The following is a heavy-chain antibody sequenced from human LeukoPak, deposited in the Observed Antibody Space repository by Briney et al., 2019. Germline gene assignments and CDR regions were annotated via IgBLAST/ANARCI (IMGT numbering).Heavy chain of an antibody. CDR3: AREPRGYSYGL. Sequence: GGSLRLSCTASGFTFSSYWMAWVRQAPGKGLEWVANIKDDGSETYYVASVKGRFTISRDNAKDSLYLQMNSLRAEDTAVYYCAREPRGYSYGLWGRGTLVTVSS. D-gene: IGHD5-18*01. CDR2: IKDDGSET. V-gene: IGHV3-7*01. CDR1: GFTFSSYW. J-gene: IGHJ4*02.